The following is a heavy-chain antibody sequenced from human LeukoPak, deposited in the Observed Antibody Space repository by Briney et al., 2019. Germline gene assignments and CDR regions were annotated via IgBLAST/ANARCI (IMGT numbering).Heavy chain of an antibody. CDR1: GFTFSSYW. CDR3: PRDTGRYSNYGGYYYYSGVDV. CDR2: IKQYGSEK. V-gene: IGHV3-7*01. J-gene: IGHJ6*01. D-gene: IGHD4-11*01. Sequence: GGSLALSCAVSGFTFSSYWMSGFRQPPGEGREGVANIKQYGSEKYYVDSVKGRFTISIDNAKNSLYMQMNSLRAEDTAVYYCPRDTGRYSNYGGYYYYSGVDVWGEGATVTVSS.